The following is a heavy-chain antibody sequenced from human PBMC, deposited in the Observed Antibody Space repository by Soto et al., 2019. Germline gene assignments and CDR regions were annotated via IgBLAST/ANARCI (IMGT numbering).Heavy chain of an antibody. D-gene: IGHD3-9*01. J-gene: IGHJ3*02. CDR1: GGSISSYY. Sequence: SSETLSLTCTVSGGSISSYYWSWIRQPPGKGLEWIGYIYYSGSTNYNPSLKSRVTISVDTSKNQFSLKLSSVTAADTAVYYCARVLIRADAFDIWGQGTMVTVSS. CDR2: IYYSGST. CDR3: ARVLIRADAFDI. V-gene: IGHV4-59*01.